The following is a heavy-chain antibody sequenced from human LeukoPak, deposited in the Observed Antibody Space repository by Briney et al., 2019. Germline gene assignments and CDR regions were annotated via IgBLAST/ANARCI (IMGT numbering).Heavy chain of an antibody. CDR2: ISSSSSTI. J-gene: IGHJ4*02. V-gene: IGHV3-48*04. Sequence: GGSLRLSCAASGFTFSNYSMNWVRQAPGKGLKWVSYISSSSSTIYYADSVKGRFTISRDNAKNSLYLQMNSLRAEDTAVYYCAKEKFVMLSCRAECYSYFFDYWGQGTLVTVSS. CDR3: AKEKFVMLSCRAECYSYFFDY. D-gene: IGHD2-21*01. CDR1: GFTFSNYS.